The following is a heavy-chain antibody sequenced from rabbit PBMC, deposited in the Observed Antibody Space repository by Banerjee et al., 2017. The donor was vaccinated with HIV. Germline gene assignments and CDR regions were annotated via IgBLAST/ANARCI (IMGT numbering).Heavy chain of an antibody. J-gene: IGHJ4*01. V-gene: IGHV1S47*01. CDR1: GFDFSVYG. CDR2: IEPIFGRT. CDR3: VRGASSNGYYNL. D-gene: IGHD1-1*01. Sequence: QEQLVESGGGLVQPGGSLKLSCKASGFDFSVYGLSWVRQAPGKGLEWIGYIEPIFGRTYYASWVNGRFTISSHNAQNTLYLQLNSLTAADTATYFCVRGASSNGYYNLWGPGTLVTVS.